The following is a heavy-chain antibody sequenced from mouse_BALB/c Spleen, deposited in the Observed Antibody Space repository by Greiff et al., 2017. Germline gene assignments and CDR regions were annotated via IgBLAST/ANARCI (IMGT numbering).Heavy chain of an antibody. CDR3: ARSVTTEGYYAMDY. V-gene: IGHV5-17*02. J-gene: IGHJ4*01. CDR1: GFTFSSFG. Sequence: DVKLVESGGGLVQPGGSRKLSCAASGFTFSSFGMHWVRQAPEKGLEWVAYISSGSSTIYYADTVKGRFTISRDNPKNTLFLQMTSLRSEDTAMYYCARSVTTEGYYAMDYWGQGTSVTVSS. CDR2: ISSGSSTI. D-gene: IGHD2-2*01.